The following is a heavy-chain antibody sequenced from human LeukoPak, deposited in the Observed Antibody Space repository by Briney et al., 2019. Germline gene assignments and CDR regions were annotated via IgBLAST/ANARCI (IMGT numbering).Heavy chain of an antibody. Sequence: PSETLSLTCSVSGGSISSYYWNWIRQPPGKGLEWIGYIYYSGTTNYNPSLKSRVTISVDTSKNQFSLKLSSVTAADTAVYYCARGVYIAAAQYGYWGQGTLVTVSS. CDR1: GGSISSYY. J-gene: IGHJ4*02. D-gene: IGHD6-13*01. V-gene: IGHV4-59*01. CDR3: ARGVYIAAAQYGY. CDR2: IYYSGTT.